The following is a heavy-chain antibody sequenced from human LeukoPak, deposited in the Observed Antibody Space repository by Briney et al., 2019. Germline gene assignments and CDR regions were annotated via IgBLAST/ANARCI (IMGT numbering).Heavy chain of an antibody. D-gene: IGHD1-1*01. Sequence: LRLSCAASGFTFSSYTMSWVRQHPGKGLEWIGYIFYTGSTYYNPSLNSRINISVVTSKNQFSLQLSSVTAADTAVYYCARVGIISEPTATFYFDYWGQGTLVTVSS. V-gene: IGHV4-31*02. CDR3: ARVGIISEPTATFYFDY. CDR1: GFTFSSYT. CDR2: IFYTGST. J-gene: IGHJ4*02.